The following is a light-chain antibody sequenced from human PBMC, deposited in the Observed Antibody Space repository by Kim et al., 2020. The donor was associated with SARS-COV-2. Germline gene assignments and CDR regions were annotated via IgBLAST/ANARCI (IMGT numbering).Light chain of an antibody. CDR3: AAWDDRLNGVV. CDR2: TYN. J-gene: IGLJ2*01. Sequence: QSVLTQPPSASGTPGQRVTISCFGSSSNIGTNTVNWYHQVPGTAPKLLIYTYNQRPAGVPDRFSGSKSGTSASLAISGLQSEDEADYCCAAWDDRLNGVVFGGGTQLTVL. V-gene: IGLV1-44*01. CDR1: SSNIGTNT.